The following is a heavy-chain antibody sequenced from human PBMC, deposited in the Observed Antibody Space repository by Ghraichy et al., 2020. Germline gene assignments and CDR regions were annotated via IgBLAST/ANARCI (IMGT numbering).Heavy chain of an antibody. V-gene: IGHV4-34*01. Sequence: GSLTLTCAVYGGSFSGYYWSWIRQPPGKGLEWIGEINHSGSTNYNPSLKSRVTISVDTSKNQFSLKLSSVTAADTAVYYCASAARIAAAGANWFDPWGQGTLVTVSS. CDR1: GGSFSGYY. J-gene: IGHJ5*02. D-gene: IGHD6-13*01. CDR3: ASAARIAAAGANWFDP. CDR2: INHSGST.